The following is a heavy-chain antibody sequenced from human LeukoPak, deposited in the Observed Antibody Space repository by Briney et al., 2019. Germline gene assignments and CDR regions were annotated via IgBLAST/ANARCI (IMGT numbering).Heavy chain of an antibody. CDR2: NYYSGST. D-gene: IGHD6-13*01. Sequence: SETLSLTCTVSGGSVSSRSYYWSWIRQPPGKGLEWIGYNYYSGSTNYNPSLKSRVTISVDTAKNQFSLKLSSVTAADTAVYYCAREVGVWEQQLPGSDACDIWGQGTMVTVSS. CDR3: AREVGVWEQQLPGSDACDI. V-gene: IGHV4-61*01. J-gene: IGHJ3*02. CDR1: GGSVSSRSYY.